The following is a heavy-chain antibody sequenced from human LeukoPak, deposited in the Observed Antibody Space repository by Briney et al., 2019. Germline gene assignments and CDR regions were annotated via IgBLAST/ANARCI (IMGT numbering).Heavy chain of an antibody. CDR3: ARRNGIVYYFDY. CDR2: IYYSGST. V-gene: IGHV4-39*01. CDR1: GGSISSSSYY. J-gene: IGHJ4*02. Sequence: PSETLSLTCTVSGGSISSSSYYWGWIRQPPGKGLEWIGSIYYSGSTYYNPSLKSRVTISVDTSKNQFSLKLSSVTAADTAVYYCARRNGIVYYFDYWGQGTLVTVSS. D-gene: IGHD2-15*01.